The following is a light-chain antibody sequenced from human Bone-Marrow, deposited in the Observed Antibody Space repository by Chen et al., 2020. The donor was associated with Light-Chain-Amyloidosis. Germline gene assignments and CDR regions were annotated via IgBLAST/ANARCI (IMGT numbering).Light chain of an antibody. CDR1: NIGSTS. J-gene: IGLJ3*02. CDR3: QVWDRSSDRPV. CDR2: DDS. V-gene: IGLV3-21*02. Sequence: SYVLTQPSSVSVAPGQTATIACGGNNIGSTSVHRYQQTPGQAPLLVVYDDSARPSGIPERLSGSNSGNTATLTISRVEAGDDADYYCQVWDRSSDRPVFGGGTKLTVL.